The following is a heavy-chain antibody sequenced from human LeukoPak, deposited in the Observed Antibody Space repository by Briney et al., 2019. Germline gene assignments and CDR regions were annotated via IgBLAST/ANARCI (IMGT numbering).Heavy chain of an antibody. J-gene: IGHJ4*02. V-gene: IGHV4-59*01. D-gene: IGHD6-19*01. CDR3: ARHTTSGWYQVVY. Sequence: SETLSLTCTISGGSLSNYFWSWIRQPPGKGLEGIGYISYSGSTDHNPSLKSRGTISLDTSKNQFSLKLSSVTAADTAVYYCARHTTSGWYQVVYWGQGTLVTVSS. CDR2: ISYSGST. CDR1: GGSLSNYF.